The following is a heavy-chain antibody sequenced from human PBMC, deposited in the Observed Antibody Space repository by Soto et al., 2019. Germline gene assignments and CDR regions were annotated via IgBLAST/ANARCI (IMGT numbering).Heavy chain of an antibody. CDR1: GYSISSSNW. Sequence: QVQLQESGPGLVKPSDTLSLTCAVSGYSISSSNWWGWIRQPPGKGLEWIGYIYYSGTTYYNPSLTGRVTRGVATSKHQFSLTLTSVPAVDTAVYYCARSEIQGPIDYWGRGTLVTVSS. J-gene: IGHJ4*02. CDR3: ARSEIQGPIDY. V-gene: IGHV4-28*01. CDR2: IYYSGTT.